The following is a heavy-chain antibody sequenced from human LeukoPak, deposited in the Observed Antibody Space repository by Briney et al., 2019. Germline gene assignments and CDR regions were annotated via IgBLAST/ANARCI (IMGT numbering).Heavy chain of an antibody. CDR2: INPNSGGT. CDR1: GYTFTGYY. Sequence: ASVKVSCTASGYTFTGYYMHWVRQAPGQGLEWMGWINPNSGGTNYAQKFQGRVTMTRDTSISTAYMELSRLRSDDTAVYYCARGSRYSSGWYHYYYYGMDVWGQGTTVTVSS. D-gene: IGHD6-19*01. V-gene: IGHV1-2*02. CDR3: ARGSRYSSGWYHYYYYGMDV. J-gene: IGHJ6*02.